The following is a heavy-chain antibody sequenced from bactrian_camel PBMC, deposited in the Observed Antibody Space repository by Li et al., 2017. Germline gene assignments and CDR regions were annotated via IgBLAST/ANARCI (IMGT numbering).Heavy chain of an antibody. Sequence: VQLVESGGGLVQPGGSLRLSCATSGFTFSGYAMSWVRQAPGKGLQWVSAISWSGISTNYPDSNEGQFTISRDNAKNTEYLQMSNLRSEDTALYYCAKNRYGGNWYAWGTDFGYWGQGTQVTVS. D-gene: IGHD6*01. CDR3: AKNRYGGNWYAWGTDFGY. CDR1: GFTFSGYA. J-gene: IGHJ6*01. V-gene: IGHV3-1*01. CDR2: ISWSGIST.